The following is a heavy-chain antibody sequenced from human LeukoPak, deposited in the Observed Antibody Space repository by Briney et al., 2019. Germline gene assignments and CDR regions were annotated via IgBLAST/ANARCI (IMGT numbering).Heavy chain of an antibody. CDR2: ISGGSSYI. CDR1: GFTFSTYI. CDR3: ARDHDPNSASLHY. Sequence: GGSLRLSCGASGFTFSTYIMNWVRQPPGKGLEWVSSISGGSSYIRYTDSLKGRFTISRDNVKNSVYLQMSNLRVEDTAVYFCARDHDPNSASLHYWGQGTLVTVSS. V-gene: IGHV3-21*01. D-gene: IGHD2-21*01. J-gene: IGHJ4*02.